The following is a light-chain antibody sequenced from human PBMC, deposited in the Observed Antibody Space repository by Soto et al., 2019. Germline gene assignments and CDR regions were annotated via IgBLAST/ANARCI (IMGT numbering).Light chain of an antibody. Sequence: EIVMTQSPATLSVSPGERATLSCRASQSVSTNLAWYQQKPGQAPRLLIYGASTRATVVPDRFSGSGSGTEFTLTISSLQSEDFAVYFCQQYNNWPVTFGGGTKVEIK. V-gene: IGKV3-15*01. CDR2: GAS. CDR3: QQYNNWPVT. J-gene: IGKJ4*01. CDR1: QSVSTN.